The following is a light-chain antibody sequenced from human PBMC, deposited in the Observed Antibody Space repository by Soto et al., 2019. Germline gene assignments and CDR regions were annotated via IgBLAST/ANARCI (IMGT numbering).Light chain of an antibody. CDR3: VLYMGSGSWV. J-gene: IGLJ3*02. Sequence: QSVVTQEPSFSVSPGGTVTLTCDLSSGSVSTSYYPSWYQQTPGQAPRTLIYSTNTRSSGVPDRFSGSILGNKAALTITGAQADDESDYYCVLYMGSGSWVFGGGTKLTVL. V-gene: IGLV8-61*01. CDR1: SGSVSTSYY. CDR2: STN.